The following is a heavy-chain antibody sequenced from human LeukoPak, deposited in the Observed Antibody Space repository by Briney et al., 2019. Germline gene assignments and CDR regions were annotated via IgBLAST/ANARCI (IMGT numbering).Heavy chain of an antibody. J-gene: IGHJ4*02. D-gene: IGHD4-17*01. Sequence: SETLSLTCTVSGGSISSYYWSWIRQPPGKGLEWIGYIYYSESTNYNPSLKSRVTISVDTSKNQFSLKLSSVTAADTAVYYCARLYGDTHNVPDYWGQGTLVTVSS. CDR3: ARLYGDTHNVPDY. CDR1: GGSISSYY. V-gene: IGHV4-59*08. CDR2: IYYSEST.